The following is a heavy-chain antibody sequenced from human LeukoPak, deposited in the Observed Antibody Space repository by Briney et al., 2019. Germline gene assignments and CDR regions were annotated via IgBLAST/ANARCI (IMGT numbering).Heavy chain of an antibody. CDR1: GGSISSYY. Sequence: PSETLSLTCSVSGGSISSYYWSWIRQPPGKGLEWIGYIYYSGSTNYNPSLKSRVTISVDTSKNQFSLKPSSVTAADTAVYYCARGHSSSWYYLDYWGQGTLVTVSS. CDR2: IYYSGST. CDR3: ARGHSSSWYYLDY. D-gene: IGHD6-13*01. V-gene: IGHV4-59*01. J-gene: IGHJ4*02.